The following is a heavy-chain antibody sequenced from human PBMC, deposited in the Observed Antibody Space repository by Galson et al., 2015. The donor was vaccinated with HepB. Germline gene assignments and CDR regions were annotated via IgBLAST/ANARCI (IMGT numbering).Heavy chain of an antibody. D-gene: IGHD1-26*01. CDR1: GFTFSSYA. Sequence: SLRLSCAASGFTFSSYAMSWVRQAPGKGLEWVSAISGSGGSTYYADSVKGRFTISRDNSKNTLYLQMNSLRAEDTAVYYCAKDLKWELNTPDFDYWGQGTLGSVSS. V-gene: IGHV3-23*01. CDR2: ISGSGGST. CDR3: AKDLKWELNTPDFDY. J-gene: IGHJ4*02.